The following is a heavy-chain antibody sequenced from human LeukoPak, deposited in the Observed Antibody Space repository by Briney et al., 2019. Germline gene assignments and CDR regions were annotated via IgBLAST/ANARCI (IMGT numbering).Heavy chain of an antibody. CDR2: MNPNSGNT. D-gene: IGHD3-10*01. J-gene: IGHJ3*02. CDR1: GYTFTSYD. CDR3: ARFRAHYVDAFDI. Sequence: ASVKVSCKASGYTFTSYDINWVRQATGQGLEWMGWMNPNSGNTGYAQKFQGRVTMTRNTSISTAYMELSSLRSEDTAVYYCARFRAHYVDAFDIWGQGTMVTVSS. V-gene: IGHV1-8*01.